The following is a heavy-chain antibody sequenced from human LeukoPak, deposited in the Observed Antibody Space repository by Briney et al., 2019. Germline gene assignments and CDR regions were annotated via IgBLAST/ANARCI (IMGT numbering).Heavy chain of an antibody. CDR1: GFTFSSYA. J-gene: IGHJ4*02. CDR2: IYYSGST. D-gene: IGHD3-22*01. V-gene: IGHV4-59*01. Sequence: TGGSLGLSCAASGFTFSSYAMSWIRQPPGKGLEWIGYIYYSGSTNYNPSLKSRVTISVDTSKNQFSLKLTSVTPADTAVYFCGRLDDYDYSAWWGQGILVTVSS. CDR3: GRLDDYDYSAW.